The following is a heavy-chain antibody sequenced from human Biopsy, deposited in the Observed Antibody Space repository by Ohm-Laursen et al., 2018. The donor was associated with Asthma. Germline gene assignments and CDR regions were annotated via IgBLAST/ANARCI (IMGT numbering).Heavy chain of an antibody. J-gene: IGHJ4*02. CDR1: GFTFSDYY. CDR3: ARDSYSRGLYGDFES. V-gene: IGHV3-11*01. Sequence: SLRLSCAASGFTFSDYYMSWIRQAPGKGLEWISYINGKSNSIEYADSVKGRFTISRDNAKNSLYLQMNSLRAEDTAVYYCARDSYSRGLYGDFESWGQGTLVTVSS. D-gene: IGHD6-19*01. CDR2: INGKSNSI.